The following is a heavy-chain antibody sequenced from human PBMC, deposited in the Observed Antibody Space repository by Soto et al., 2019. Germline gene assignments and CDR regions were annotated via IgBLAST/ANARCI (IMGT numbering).Heavy chain of an antibody. CDR3: AREPHYDFWSGSNY. D-gene: IGHD3-3*01. Sequence: QVQLVESGGGVVQPGRSLRLSCAASGFTFSSYAMHWVRQAPGKGLEWVAVISYDGSNKYYADSVKGRFTISRDNSKNKLYLQMNSLRAEYTGVYYCAREPHYDFWSGSNYWGQGTLVTVSS. CDR2: ISYDGSNK. V-gene: IGHV3-30-3*01. CDR1: GFTFSSYA. J-gene: IGHJ4*02.